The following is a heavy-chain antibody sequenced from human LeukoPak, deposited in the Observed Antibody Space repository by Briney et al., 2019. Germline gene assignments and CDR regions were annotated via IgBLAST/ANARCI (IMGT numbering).Heavy chain of an antibody. V-gene: IGHV3-33*01. CDR2: IWYDGSNK. CDR3: ARDWGSGWPLLDY. CDR1: GFTFSSYG. D-gene: IGHD6-19*01. Sequence: GGSLRLSCAASGFTFSSYGKHWVRQAPGKGLEWVAVIWYDGSNKYYADSVKGRFTISRDNAKNSLFLRMNSLRAEDTAVYYCARDWGSGWPLLDYWGQGTLVTVSS. J-gene: IGHJ4*02.